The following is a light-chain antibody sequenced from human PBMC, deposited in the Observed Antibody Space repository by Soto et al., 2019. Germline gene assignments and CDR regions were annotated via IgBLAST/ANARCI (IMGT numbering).Light chain of an antibody. CDR3: QQYTNYPWT. Sequence: DIQMTQSPSTLPASVGDRVTVTCRASQSIRSWLAWYQEKPGKAPKLLIYKASLLETGVPSRFSGSGSGTEFTLTIDSLQPDDFATYYCQQYTNYPWTFGQGTKVDIK. J-gene: IGKJ1*01. CDR1: QSIRSW. V-gene: IGKV1-5*03. CDR2: KAS.